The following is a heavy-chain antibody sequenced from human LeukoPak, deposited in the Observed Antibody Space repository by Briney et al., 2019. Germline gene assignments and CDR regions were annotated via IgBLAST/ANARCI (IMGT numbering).Heavy chain of an antibody. CDR1: GYTFTSYG. CDR3: ARDYYDSSGYYLSNYYYGMDV. V-gene: IGHV1-18*01. CDR2: ISAYNGNT. D-gene: IGHD3-22*01. J-gene: IGHJ6*02. Sequence: ASVKVSCKASGYTFTSYGISWVRQAPGQGLEWMGWISAYNGNTNYAQKLQGRVTMTTDTSTSTAYMELRSLRSDDTAVYYCARDYYDSSGYYLSNYYYGMDVWGQGTTVTVSS.